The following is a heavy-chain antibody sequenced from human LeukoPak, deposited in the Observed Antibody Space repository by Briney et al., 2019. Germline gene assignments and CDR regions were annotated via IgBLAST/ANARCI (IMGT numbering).Heavy chain of an antibody. CDR3: ASLCSGGSCYSVGCFDP. V-gene: IGHV1-69*06. Sequence: RASVKVSCKASGGTFSSYAIRWVRQAPGQGLEWMGGIIPIFGTANYAQKFQGRVTITADKSTSTAYMELSSLRSEDTAVYYCASLCSGGSCYSVGCFDPWGQGTLVTVSS. CDR1: GGTFSSYA. CDR2: IIPIFGTA. J-gene: IGHJ5*02. D-gene: IGHD2-15*01.